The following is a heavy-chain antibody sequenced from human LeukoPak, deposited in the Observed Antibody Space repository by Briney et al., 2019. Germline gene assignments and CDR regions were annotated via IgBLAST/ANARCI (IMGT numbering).Heavy chain of an antibody. J-gene: IGHJ4*02. V-gene: IGHV1-2*02. CDR2: INPNSGGT. CDR1: GYTFTGYY. D-gene: IGHD3-10*01. Sequence: ASVKVSCKASGYTFTGYYMHWVRQAPGQGLEWMGWINPNSGGTDYAQKFQGRVTMTRDTSISTAYMELSRLRSDDTAVYYCARDRRGGSGSYRRFDYWGQGTLVTVSS. CDR3: ARDRRGGSGSYRRFDY.